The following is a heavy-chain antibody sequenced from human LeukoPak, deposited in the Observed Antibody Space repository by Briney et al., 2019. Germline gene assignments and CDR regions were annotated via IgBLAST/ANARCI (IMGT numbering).Heavy chain of an antibody. CDR3: ARRRYRVVATMRFDP. D-gene: IGHD5-12*01. J-gene: IGHJ5*02. CDR1: GYTFTGYY. V-gene: IGHV1-8*02. Sequence: ASVKVSCKASGYTFTGYYMHWVRQAPGQELEWTGWMNPNSGNTGYAQKFQGRVTMTRNTSISTAYMELSSLRSEDTAVYYCARRRYRVVATMRFDPWGQGTLVTVSS. CDR2: MNPNSGNT.